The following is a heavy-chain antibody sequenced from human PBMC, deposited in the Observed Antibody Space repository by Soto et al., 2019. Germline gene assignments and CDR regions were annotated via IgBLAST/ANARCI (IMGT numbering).Heavy chain of an antibody. CDR2: IYYSGST. D-gene: IGHD5-12*01. Sequence: SETLSLTCTVSGGSISSYYWSWIRQPPGKGLEWIGYIYYSGSTNYNPSLKSRVTISVDTSKNQFSLKLSSVTAADTAVYYCARWGSYISGRGYHFNFHHCGQGTLVTVSS. J-gene: IGHJ1*01. CDR1: GGSISSYY. CDR3: ARWGSYISGRGYHFNFHH. V-gene: IGHV4-59*01.